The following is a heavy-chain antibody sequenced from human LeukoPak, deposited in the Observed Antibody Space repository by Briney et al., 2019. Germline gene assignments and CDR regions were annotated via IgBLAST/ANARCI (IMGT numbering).Heavy chain of an antibody. CDR3: ARGVWFGEFDFGY. V-gene: IGHV3-7*01. Sequence: GGSLRLSCAASGFSFSSYAMSWVRQAPGKGLEWVANIKQDGSEKYDVDSVKGRFTISRDNAKNSLYLQMNSLRAEDTAVYYCARGVWFGEFDFGYWGQGTLVTVSS. CDR2: IKQDGSEK. CDR1: GFSFSSYA. D-gene: IGHD3-10*01. J-gene: IGHJ4*02.